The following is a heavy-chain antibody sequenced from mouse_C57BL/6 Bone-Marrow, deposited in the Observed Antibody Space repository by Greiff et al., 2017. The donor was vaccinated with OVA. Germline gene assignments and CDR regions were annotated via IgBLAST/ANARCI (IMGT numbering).Heavy chain of an antibody. CDR1: GYTFTSYT. D-gene: IGHD1-1*01. J-gene: IGHJ4*01. CDR2: INPSSGYT. Sequence: VQLQQSGAELARPGASVKMSCKASGYTFTSYTMHWVKQRPGQGLEWIGYINPSSGYTKYNQKFKDKATLTADKSSSTAYMQLSSLTSEDSAVYYCARRGYGSSYAMDYWGQGTSVTVSS. V-gene: IGHV1-4*01. CDR3: ARRGYGSSYAMDY.